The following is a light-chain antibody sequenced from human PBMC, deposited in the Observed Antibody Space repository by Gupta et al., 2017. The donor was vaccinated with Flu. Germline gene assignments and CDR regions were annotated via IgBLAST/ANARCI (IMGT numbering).Light chain of an antibody. J-gene: IGKJ3*01. V-gene: IGKV1-39*01. CDR1: QSIGTY. Sequence: DIQMTQSPSSLSASVGDRVTITCRASQSIGTYLNWYHQKPGKAPKLLIYDASTLQSGVASRFSGSGSGTDFTLTISSLQPEDFATYYCQQSYRTPFTFGPGTKVDIK. CDR3: QQSYRTPFT. CDR2: DAS.